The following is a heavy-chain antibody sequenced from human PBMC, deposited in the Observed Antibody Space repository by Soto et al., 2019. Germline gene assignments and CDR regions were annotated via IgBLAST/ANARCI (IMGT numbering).Heavy chain of an antibody. CDR1: GFTFSNYG. V-gene: IGHV3-48*02. Sequence: GGSLRLSCTGTGFTFSNYGIHWVRQAPGKGLEWVSYISSSSSTIYYADSVKGRFTISRDNAKNSLYLQMNSLRDEDTAVYYCARERVPAAKRGYYYGMDVWGQGTTVTVSS. CDR3: ARERVPAAKRGYYYGMDV. CDR2: ISSSSSTI. J-gene: IGHJ6*02. D-gene: IGHD2-2*01.